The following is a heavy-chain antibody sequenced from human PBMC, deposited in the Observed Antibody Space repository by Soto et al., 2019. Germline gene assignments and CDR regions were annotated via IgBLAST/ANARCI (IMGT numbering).Heavy chain of an antibody. D-gene: IGHD2-2*01. CDR3: AHLIVVVPAATIFDY. CDR1: GFTFSSYA. Sequence: GGSLRLSCAASGFTFSSYAMSWVRQAPGKGLEWVSAISGSGGSTYYADSVKGRFTISRDNSKNTLYLQMNSLRAEDTAVYYCAHLIVVVPAATIFDYWGHGTLVTVSS. CDR2: ISGSGGST. V-gene: IGHV3-23*01. J-gene: IGHJ4*01.